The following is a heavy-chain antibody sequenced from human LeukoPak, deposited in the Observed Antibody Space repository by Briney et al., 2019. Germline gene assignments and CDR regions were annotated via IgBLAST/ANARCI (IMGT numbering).Heavy chain of an antibody. V-gene: IGHV3-33*01. J-gene: IGHJ4*02. Sequence: GGSLRLSCAASGVTFSSYGMHWVRQAPGKGLEWVAVIWYDGSNKYYADSVKGRFTISRDNSKNTLYLQMNSLRAEDTAVYYCARDHYYDSSGGDYWGQGTLVTVSS. CDR3: ARDHYYDSSGGDY. CDR2: IWYDGSNK. D-gene: IGHD3-22*01. CDR1: GVTFSSYG.